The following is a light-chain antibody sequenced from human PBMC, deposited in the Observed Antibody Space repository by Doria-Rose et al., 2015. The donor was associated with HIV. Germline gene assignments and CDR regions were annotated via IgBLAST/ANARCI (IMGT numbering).Light chain of an antibody. CDR2: DGS. CDR1: QSFSSTY. J-gene: IGKJ1*01. V-gene: IGKV3-20*01. Sequence: TQSPGTLSLSPGERATLSCRASQSFSSTYLAWYQQKPGQAHSLLIYDGSTRATGIPDRFSASGSGTDFTLTINRLEPEDFALYYCHQYGTSWTFGQGTKVEI. CDR3: HQYGTSWT.